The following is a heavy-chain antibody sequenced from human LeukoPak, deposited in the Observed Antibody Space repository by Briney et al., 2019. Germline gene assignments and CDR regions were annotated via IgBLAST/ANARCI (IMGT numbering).Heavy chain of an antibody. CDR2: ISYDGSNK. J-gene: IGHJ6*02. CDR1: GFTFSSYG. Sequence: PGGSLRLSCGASGFTFSSYGMHWVRQAPGKGLEWVAVISYDGSNKYYADSVKGRFTISRDNSKNTLYLQMNSLRAEDTAVYYCAKGDGSYYYYYGMDVWGQGTTVTVSS. CDR3: AKGDGSYYYYYGMDV. D-gene: IGHD5-24*01. V-gene: IGHV3-30*18.